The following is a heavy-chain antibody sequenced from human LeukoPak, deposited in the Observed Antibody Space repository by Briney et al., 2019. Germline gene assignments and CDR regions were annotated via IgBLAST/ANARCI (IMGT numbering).Heavy chain of an antibody. Sequence: PGGSLRLSCSTSGFTFSRYSMRWVRQAPGKGLEWVASIYFSGNFIRYADSVKGRFTISRDNANNSVYLQMSSLTADDTAVYYCAREFNVIGNFDYWGQGTLVTVSS. D-gene: IGHD3-10*01. CDR2: IYFSGNFI. CDR1: GFTFSRYS. J-gene: IGHJ4*02. V-gene: IGHV3-21*01. CDR3: AREFNVIGNFDY.